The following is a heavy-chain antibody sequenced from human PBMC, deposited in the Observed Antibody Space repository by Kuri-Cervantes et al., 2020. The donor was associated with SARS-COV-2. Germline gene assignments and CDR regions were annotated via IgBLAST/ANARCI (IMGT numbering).Heavy chain of an antibody. J-gene: IGHJ3*02. D-gene: IGHD3-3*01. V-gene: IGHV3-53*01. Sequence: GESLKISCAASGFTVSSNYMSWVRQAPGKGLEWVSVIYSGGSKYYADSVKGRFTISRDNSKNTLYLQMNNLRAEDTAIYYCAKFMLRFLEWLPISYDAFDIWGQGTMVTVSS. CDR2: IYSGGSK. CDR1: GFTVSSNY. CDR3: AKFMLRFLEWLPISYDAFDI.